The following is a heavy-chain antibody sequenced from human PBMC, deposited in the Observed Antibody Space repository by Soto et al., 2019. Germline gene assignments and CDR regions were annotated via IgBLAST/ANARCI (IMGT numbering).Heavy chain of an antibody. Sequence: VQLAQSGAEVKKPGASVKVSCKTSGDSFNDYYIHWVRQAPGQGLEWLGWINPNGGATKYAQKFKGRVTGTRDTSIRTVYMELSSLRSDDTAVYYCARESGGATATLDYYYCYRGVWGKGTTVTVSS. D-gene: IGHD5-12*01. CDR2: INPNGGAT. CDR3: ARESGGATATLDYYYCYRGV. V-gene: IGHV1-2*02. CDR1: GDSFNDYY. J-gene: IGHJ6*03.